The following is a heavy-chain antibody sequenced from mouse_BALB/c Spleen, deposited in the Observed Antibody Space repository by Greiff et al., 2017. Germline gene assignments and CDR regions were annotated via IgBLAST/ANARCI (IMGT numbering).Heavy chain of an antibody. V-gene: IGHV1S81*02. Sequence: VQLQQSGAELVKPGASVKLSCKASGYTFTSYYMYWVKQRPGQGLEWIGEINPSNGGTNFNEKFKSKATLTVDKSSSTAYMQLSSLTSEDSAVYYCTRVTYAMDYWGQGTSVTVSS. D-gene: IGHD2-13*01. CDR1: GYTFTSYY. CDR2: INPSNGGT. CDR3: TRVTYAMDY. J-gene: IGHJ4*01.